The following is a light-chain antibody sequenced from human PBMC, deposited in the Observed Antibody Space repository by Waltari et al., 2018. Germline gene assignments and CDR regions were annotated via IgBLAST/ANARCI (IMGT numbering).Light chain of an antibody. CDR1: SSDVGGYDY. CDR3: SSYAGSNRVI. CDR2: EIN. J-gene: IGLJ2*01. Sequence: QSALTQPPSASGSPGQSVTIPCTGTSSDVGGYDYVSWYQQHPGKAPKLMIYEINKRPSVVPNRFSGSRSGNTASLTVSGLRPEDEADYYCSSYAGSNRVIFGGGTKLTVL. V-gene: IGLV2-8*01.